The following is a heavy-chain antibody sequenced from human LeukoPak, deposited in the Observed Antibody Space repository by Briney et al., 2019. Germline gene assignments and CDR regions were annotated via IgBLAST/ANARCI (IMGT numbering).Heavy chain of an antibody. CDR3: ARIIKYSNGWYNFDY. J-gene: IGHJ4*02. CDR2: IKQDGSEK. CDR1: GFSISSYW. D-gene: IGHD6-19*01. Sequence: GGSLRLSCAASGFSISSYWMSWVRHAPGKGLVCVANIKQDGSEKYYVDSLKGRFTISRDNAKNSLYLQMDSLRAEDTAVYYCARIIKYSNGWYNFDYWGQGTLVTVSS. V-gene: IGHV3-7*03.